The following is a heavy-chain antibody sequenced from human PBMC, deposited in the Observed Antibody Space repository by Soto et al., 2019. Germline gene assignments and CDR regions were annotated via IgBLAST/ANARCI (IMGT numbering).Heavy chain of an antibody. D-gene: IGHD6-13*01. Sequence: GGSLRLSCAASGFTFSSYAMHWVRQAPGKGLEWVAVISYDGSNKYYADSVKGRFTISRDNSKNRLYLQMNSLRAEDTAVYYCATDLTTYSSSWEDYYYYGMDVWGQGTTVTVSS. CDR1: GFTFSSYA. CDR3: ATDLTTYSSSWEDYYYYGMDV. V-gene: IGHV3-30-3*01. J-gene: IGHJ6*02. CDR2: ISYDGSNK.